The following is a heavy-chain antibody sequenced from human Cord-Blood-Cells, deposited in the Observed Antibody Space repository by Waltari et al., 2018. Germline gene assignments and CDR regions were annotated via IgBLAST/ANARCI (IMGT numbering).Heavy chain of an antibody. Sequence: QVQLQESGSGLVKPSETLSLTCAVSGYSISSGYYWGWIRQPPGKGLEWIGSIYHSGSTYYNPSLKSRVTISVDTSKNQFSLKLSSVTAADTAVYYCARGRRYNWNYFDYWGQGTLVTVSS. V-gene: IGHV4-38-2*01. D-gene: IGHD1-20*01. CDR1: GYSISSGYY. CDR2: IYHSGST. J-gene: IGHJ4*02. CDR3: ARGRRYNWNYFDY.